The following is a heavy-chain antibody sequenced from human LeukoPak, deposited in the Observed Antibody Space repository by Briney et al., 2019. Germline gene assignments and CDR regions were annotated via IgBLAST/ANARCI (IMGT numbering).Heavy chain of an antibody. J-gene: IGHJ4*02. CDR2: IYTSGST. CDR1: GGSISSGSYY. V-gene: IGHV4-61*02. Sequence: PSQTLSLXCTVSGGSISSGSYYWSWIRQPAGKGLEWIGRIYTSGSTNYNPSLKSRVTISVDTSKNQFSLKLSSVTAADTAVYYCARGGDYFDYWGQGTLVTVSS. CDR3: ARGGDYFDY.